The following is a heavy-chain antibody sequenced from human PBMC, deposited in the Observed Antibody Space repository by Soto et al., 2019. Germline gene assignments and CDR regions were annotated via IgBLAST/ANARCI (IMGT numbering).Heavy chain of an antibody. Sequence: SGTLSLTCTVSGGSINTFYWSWVRQPAGKGLEWFGRIFSSGSTSFNPSLESRVAMSVDTSKNHFSLNLSSVTAADMAVYYCAREGSYSAYNFAHGIQLWSFDFWGQGALVTSP. CDR1: GGSINTFY. CDR2: IFSSGST. V-gene: IGHV4-4*07. CDR3: AREGSYSAYNFAHGIQLWSFDF. D-gene: IGHD5-12*01. J-gene: IGHJ4*02.